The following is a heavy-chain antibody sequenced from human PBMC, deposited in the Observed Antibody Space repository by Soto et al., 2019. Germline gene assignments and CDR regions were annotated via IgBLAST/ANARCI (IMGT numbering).Heavy chain of an antibody. Sequence: SETLSLTCTVSGGSISPYYWSWIRQPPGKGLEWIGYVYYSGNTNYNPSLESRVTISVDTSKNQFSLKLSSVTAADTAVYYCARVGVGYYYYMDVWGKGTTVTVSS. CDR1: GGSISPYY. D-gene: IGHD3-3*01. V-gene: IGHV4-59*12. CDR3: ARVGVGYYYYMDV. CDR2: VYYSGNT. J-gene: IGHJ6*03.